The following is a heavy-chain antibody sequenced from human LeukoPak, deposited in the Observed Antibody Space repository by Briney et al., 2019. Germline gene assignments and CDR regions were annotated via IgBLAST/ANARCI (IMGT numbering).Heavy chain of an antibody. J-gene: IGHJ4*02. Sequence: SQTLSLTGAISGDNVFINSVAWNWIRQSPSRGLEWLGRTYFRSKWNNDYALSVKSRITINLDTAKTHLSLQLNSVTPEDTAVYYCARGAMSAFDYWGQGTLVTVSS. CDR3: ARGAMSAFDY. CDR1: GDNVFINSVA. D-gene: IGHD6-25*01. CDR2: TYFRSKWNN. V-gene: IGHV6-1*01.